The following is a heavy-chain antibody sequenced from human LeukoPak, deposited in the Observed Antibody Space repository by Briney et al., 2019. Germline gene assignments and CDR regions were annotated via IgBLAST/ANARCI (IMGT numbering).Heavy chain of an antibody. Sequence: GASVKVSCKASGGTFSSYAISWVRQAPGQGLEWMGRIIPILGIANYAQKFQGRVTITADKSTSTAYMELSSLRSEDTAVYYCAKGPGYYYDSSGYDYWGQGTLVTVSS. CDR1: GGTFSSYA. CDR2: IIPILGIA. CDR3: AKGPGYYYDSSGYDY. D-gene: IGHD3-22*01. V-gene: IGHV1-69*04. J-gene: IGHJ4*02.